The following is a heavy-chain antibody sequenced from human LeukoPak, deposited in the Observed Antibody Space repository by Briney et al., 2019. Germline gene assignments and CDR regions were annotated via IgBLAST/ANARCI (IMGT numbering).Heavy chain of an antibody. V-gene: IGHV3-74*01. CDR1: GFTFSSYW. D-gene: IGHD1-26*01. Sequence: GGSLRLSCAASGFTFSSYWMHWVRQAPGKGLVWVSRIHSDGSTTSYADSVKGRFTISRDNAKNTLYLQMNSLRAEDTAVYYCARDPDEWEIPPNHWGQGTLVSVSS. CDR3: ARDPDEWEIPPNH. CDR2: IHSDGSTT. J-gene: IGHJ4*02.